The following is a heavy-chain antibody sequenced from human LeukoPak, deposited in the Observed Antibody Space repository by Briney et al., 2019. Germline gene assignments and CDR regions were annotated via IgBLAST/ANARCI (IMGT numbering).Heavy chain of an antibody. V-gene: IGHV3-30*18. CDR1: GFTFSSYG. D-gene: IGHD2-2*01. CDR2: ISYDGSNK. Sequence: GGSLRLSCAASGFTFSSYGMHWARQAPGKGLEWVAVISYDGSNKYYADSVKGRFTISRDNSKNTLYLQMNSLRAEDTAVYYCAKLCSTSCYGSGSLIDYWGQGTLVTVSS. CDR3: AKLCSTSCYGSGSLIDY. J-gene: IGHJ4*02.